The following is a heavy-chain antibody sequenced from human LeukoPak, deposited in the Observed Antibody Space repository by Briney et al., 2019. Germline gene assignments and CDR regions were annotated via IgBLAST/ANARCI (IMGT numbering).Heavy chain of an antibody. CDR3: TRRPQSYYGMDV. Sequence: GESLKISCKGSGYTLTNYWIGWVRQMPGKGLEWMGIIYPGDSDTRYSPSFKGQVTISAAKSVSTAYLQWSSLKASDTAIYYCTRRPQSYYGMDVWGQGTTVTVSS. V-gene: IGHV5-51*01. CDR1: GYTLTNYW. CDR2: IYPGDSDT. J-gene: IGHJ6*02.